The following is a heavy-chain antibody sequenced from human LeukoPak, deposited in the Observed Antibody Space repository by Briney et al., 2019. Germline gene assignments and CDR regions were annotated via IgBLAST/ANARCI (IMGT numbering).Heavy chain of an antibody. CDR2: ISHGESNK. V-gene: IGHV3-30*04. J-gene: IGHJ6*02. Sequence: QAGGSLRLSCAASGFTFSAFAMHWVRQAPGKGLEWLGVISHGESNKNYADSVQGRLTISRDNSKNTLYLQVNSLRAEDTAVYYCAREKKGHITIFGVVIGTHGMDAWGQGTTVTVSS. CDR3: AREKKGHITIFGVVIGTHGMDA. D-gene: IGHD3-3*01. CDR1: GFTFSAFA.